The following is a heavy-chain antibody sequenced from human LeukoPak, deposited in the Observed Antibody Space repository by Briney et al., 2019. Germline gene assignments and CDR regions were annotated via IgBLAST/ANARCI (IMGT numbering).Heavy chain of an antibody. J-gene: IGHJ4*02. V-gene: IGHV3-74*01. CDR1: AFTFSNYW. D-gene: IGHD4-17*01. Sequence: PGGSLRLSCAASAFTFSNYWMHWVRQAPGKGLVWVSRINGGGSNTNYADSVKGRFTISRDNAKNTLYLQMNSLRAEDTAVYYCARALSTVTTLDWGQGTLVTVSS. CDR2: INGGGSNT. CDR3: ARALSTVTTLD.